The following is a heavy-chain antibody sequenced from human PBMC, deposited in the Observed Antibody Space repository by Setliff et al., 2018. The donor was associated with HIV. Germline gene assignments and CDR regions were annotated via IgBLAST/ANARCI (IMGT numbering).Heavy chain of an antibody. Sequence: SETLSLTCAVYGGSFSSYYWSWIRQPPGKGLEWIGKINHSGSTNYNPSLKSRVTISVDTSKNQFSLKVSSVTAADTAVYYCARERSLITNRRYFDSWGQGTLVTVSS. CDR3: ARERSLITNRRYFDS. D-gene: IGHD1-1*01. V-gene: IGHV4-34*01. CDR1: GGSFSSYY. CDR2: INHSGST. J-gene: IGHJ4*02.